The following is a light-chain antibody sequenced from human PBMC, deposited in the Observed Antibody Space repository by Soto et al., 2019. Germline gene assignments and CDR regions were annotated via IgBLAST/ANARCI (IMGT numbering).Light chain of an antibody. J-gene: IGLJ3*02. Sequence: NFMLTQPHSVSESPGKTATISCTRSSGSIADNYVQWNQQRPGSAPTIVFFEDNRRPSGVPDRFSGSIGRSSNSASLTISGLKTEEEADYYWQSYDDSNVVFGGGTSSPS. V-gene: IGLV6-57*04. CDR2: EDN. CDR1: SGSIADNY. CDR3: QSYDDSNVV.